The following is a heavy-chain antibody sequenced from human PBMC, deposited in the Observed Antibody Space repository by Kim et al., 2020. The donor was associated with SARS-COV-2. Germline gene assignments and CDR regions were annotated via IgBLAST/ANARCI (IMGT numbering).Heavy chain of an antibody. CDR1: GFTFSNAW. J-gene: IGHJ4*02. CDR2: IKSKTDGGTT. Sequence: GGSLRLSCAASGFTFSNAWMSWVRQAPGKGLEWVGRIKSKTDGGTTDYAAPVKGRFTMSRDDSKNTLYLQMNSLKTEDTAVYYCTTEARIYYDSSGYYDDYWGQGTLVTVSS. D-gene: IGHD3-22*01. V-gene: IGHV3-15*01. CDR3: TTEARIYYDSSGYYDDY.